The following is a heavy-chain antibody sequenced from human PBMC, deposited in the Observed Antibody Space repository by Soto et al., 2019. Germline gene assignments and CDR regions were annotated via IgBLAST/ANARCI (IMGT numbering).Heavy chain of an antibody. Sequence: QVQLQESGPGLVKPSETLSLTCTVPSGSIRTSYWTWIRQFPGKRLEWIAHIHNSGNTNSNPSLKSRVTISMDTSKNQISLRLTSVTAADTAMYYCARLQYTVVTPIDMWGQGKMVTVSS. D-gene: IGHD2-21*02. CDR1: SGSIRTSY. J-gene: IGHJ3*02. V-gene: IGHV4-59*01. CDR3: ARLQYTVVTPIDM. CDR2: IHNSGNT.